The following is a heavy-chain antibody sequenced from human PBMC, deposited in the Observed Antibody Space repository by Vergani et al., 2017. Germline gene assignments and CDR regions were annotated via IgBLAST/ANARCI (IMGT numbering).Heavy chain of an antibody. Sequence: EVQLVESGGGLVKPGGSLRLSCAASGFTFSSYSMNWVRQAPGKGLEWVSSISSSSSYIYYADSVKGRFTISRDNAKNSLYLQMNSLRGEDTAVYYCARGQGRWLQLADAFDIWGQGTMVTVSS. CDR1: GFTFSSYS. J-gene: IGHJ3*02. CDR3: ARGQGRWLQLADAFDI. CDR2: ISSSSSYI. D-gene: IGHD5-24*01. V-gene: IGHV3-21*01.